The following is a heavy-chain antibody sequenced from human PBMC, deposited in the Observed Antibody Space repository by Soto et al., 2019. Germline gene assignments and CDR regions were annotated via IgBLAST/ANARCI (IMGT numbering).Heavy chain of an antibody. V-gene: IGHV1-18*01. CDR1: GYTFTSYG. J-gene: IGHJ4*02. CDR3: ASSLLVGYGLEGESD. D-gene: IGHD5-18*01. Sequence: QVQLVQSGAEVKKPGASVKVSCKASGYTFTSYGISWVRQAPGQGLEWMGWISAYNGNTNYAQKLQGRVTMTTDTAPSTAYMELRSLRSDDTAVYYCASSLLVGYGLEGESDWGQGTLVTVSS. CDR2: ISAYNGNT.